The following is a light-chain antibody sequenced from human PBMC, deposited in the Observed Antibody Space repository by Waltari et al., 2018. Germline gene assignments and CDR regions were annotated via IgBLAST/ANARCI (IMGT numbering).Light chain of an antibody. V-gene: IGLV3-21*04. Sequence: SSVLTQPPSVSLAPGKTASITCGGHNIGVKSVHWYQQRPGQAPVLVIYDDSARPSGIPERFSGSNSGNTATLTISRVEAGDGADYYCQVWDSNTNHVIFGGGTKLTVL. J-gene: IGLJ2*01. CDR2: DDS. CDR3: QVWDSNTNHVI. CDR1: NIGVKS.